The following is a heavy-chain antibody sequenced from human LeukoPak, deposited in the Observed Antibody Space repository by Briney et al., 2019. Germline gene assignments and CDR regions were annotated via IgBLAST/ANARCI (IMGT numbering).Heavy chain of an antibody. CDR3: ASCDGIGIAARPDYGMDV. V-gene: IGHV1-69*04. Sequence: SVKVSCKASGGTLSSYAISWVRQAPGQGLEWMGRIIPIFGIANYAQKFQGRVTITADKSTSTAYMELSSLRSEDTAVYYCASCDGIGIAARPDYGMDVWGQGTTVTVSS. CDR1: GGTLSSYA. D-gene: IGHD6-6*01. CDR2: IIPIFGIA. J-gene: IGHJ6*02.